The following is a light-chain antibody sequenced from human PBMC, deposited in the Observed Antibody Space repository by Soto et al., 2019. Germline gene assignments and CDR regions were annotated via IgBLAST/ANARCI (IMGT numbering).Light chain of an antibody. Sequence: QSVLTQPPSVSAAPRQKVTISCSGSSSNIRNNYVSWYQQLPGTAPKLLIYDNNKRPSGIPDRFSGSKSGTSATLGITGLQTGDEADYYCGTWDSSLSAYVFGTGTKVTAL. CDR2: DNN. J-gene: IGLJ1*01. CDR3: GTWDSSLSAYV. CDR1: SSNIRNNY. V-gene: IGLV1-51*01.